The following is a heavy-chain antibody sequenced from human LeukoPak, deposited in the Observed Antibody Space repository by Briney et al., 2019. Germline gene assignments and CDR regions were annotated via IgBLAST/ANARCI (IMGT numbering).Heavy chain of an antibody. V-gene: IGHV4-59*02. D-gene: IGHD1-26*01. CDR3: ARVGGATTLPDY. CDR2: VYYSGST. Sequence: SETLSLTCTVSGDSVSGFYWSWIRQPPGKGLEWIGYVYYSGSTNYNPSLKSRVTISVDTSKNQFSLKLSSVTAADTAVYYCARVGGATTLPDYWGQGTLVTVSS. CDR1: GDSVSGFY. J-gene: IGHJ4*02.